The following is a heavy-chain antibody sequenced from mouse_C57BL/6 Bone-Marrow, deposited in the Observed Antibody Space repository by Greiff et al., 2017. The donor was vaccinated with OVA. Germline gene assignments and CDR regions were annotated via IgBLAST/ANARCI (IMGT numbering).Heavy chain of an antibody. CDR3: ARHRDYYGSSYGWYFDV. J-gene: IGHJ1*03. Sequence: EVQGVESGGDLVKPGGSLKLSCAASGFTFSSYGMSWVRQTPDKRLEWVATISSGGSYTYYPDSVKGRFTISRDNAKNTLYLQMSSLKSEDTAMYYCARHRDYYGSSYGWYFDVWGTGTTVTVSS. CDR2: ISSGGSYT. V-gene: IGHV5-6*01. CDR1: GFTFSSYG. D-gene: IGHD1-1*01.